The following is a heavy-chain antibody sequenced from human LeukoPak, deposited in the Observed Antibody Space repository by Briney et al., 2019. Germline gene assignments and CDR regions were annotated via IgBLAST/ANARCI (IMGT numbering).Heavy chain of an antibody. CDR1: GYTFTSYD. J-gene: IGHJ4*02. Sequence: GASVKVSCKASGYTFTSYDINCVRQATGQGLEWMGWMNPNSGNTGYAQKFQGRVTMTRNTSISTAYMELNNMTSEDTAVYYCARGSWGEIAGRKSFEFWGQGSLVTVSS. CDR2: MNPNSGNT. CDR3: ARGSWGEIAGRKSFEF. D-gene: IGHD6-6*01. V-gene: IGHV1-8*01.